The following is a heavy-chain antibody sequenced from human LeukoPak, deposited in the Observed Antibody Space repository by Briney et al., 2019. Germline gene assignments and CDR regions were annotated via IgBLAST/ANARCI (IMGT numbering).Heavy chain of an antibody. J-gene: IGHJ4*02. D-gene: IGHD2-8*02. V-gene: IGHV4-61*01. CDR1: GASVSSGSYY. CDR3: ARGVLVGATGHHFAY. Sequence: SETLSLTCTVSGASVSSGSYYWSGIRQPPGEGLEWIGYVHSSGSANYNPSLKSRVAILVDTPKNQFTLKLSSVTAADTAVYYCARGVLVGATGHHFAYWGQGALVTVSS. CDR2: VHSSGSA.